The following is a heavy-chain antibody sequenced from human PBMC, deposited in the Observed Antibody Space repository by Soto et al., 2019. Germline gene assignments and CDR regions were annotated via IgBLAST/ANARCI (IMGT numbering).Heavy chain of an antibody. D-gene: IGHD4-17*01. CDR1: GYTFTSYD. V-gene: IGHV1-8*01. Sequence: RASVKVSCKASGYTFTSYDINWVRQATGQGLEWMGWMNPNSGNTGYAQKFQGRVTMTRNTSISTAYMELSSLRSEDTAVYYCAVGYYGDYLYYYYYYYMDVWGKGTTVTVSS. J-gene: IGHJ6*03. CDR2: MNPNSGNT. CDR3: AVGYYGDYLYYYYYYYMDV.